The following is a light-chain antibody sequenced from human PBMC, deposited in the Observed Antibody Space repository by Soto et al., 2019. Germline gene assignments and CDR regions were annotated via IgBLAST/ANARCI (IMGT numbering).Light chain of an antibody. Sequence: EIVLRQSPNTLSLSPGGRATLSCRASQTIGDTLAWYQQKPGQAPRLLIYGASTRATGIPARFSGSGSGTDFTLTISRLEPEDFAVYYCQQYGILWTFGQGTKVDIK. J-gene: IGKJ1*01. CDR1: QTIGDT. CDR3: QQYGILWT. V-gene: IGKV3-20*01. CDR2: GAS.